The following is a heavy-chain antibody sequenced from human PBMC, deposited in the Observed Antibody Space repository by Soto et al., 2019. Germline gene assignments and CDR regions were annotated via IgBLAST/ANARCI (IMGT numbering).Heavy chain of an antibody. Sequence: PSETLSLTCAVSGYSISSGYYWGWIRQPPGKGLECIASIYHSGSTYFNPSLKSRVTISVDTSKNHFSLKLNSVTAADTAVYYCAREYVHCGGDCYSDAFDIWGQGTMFTVSS. J-gene: IGHJ3*02. D-gene: IGHD2-21*02. V-gene: IGHV4-38-2*02. CDR2: IYHSGST. CDR1: GYSISSGYY. CDR3: AREYVHCGGDCYSDAFDI.